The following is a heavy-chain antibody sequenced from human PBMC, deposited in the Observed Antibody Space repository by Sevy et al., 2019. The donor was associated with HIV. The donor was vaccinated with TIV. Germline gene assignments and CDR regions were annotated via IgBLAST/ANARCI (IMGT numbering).Heavy chain of an antibody. Sequence: ASVKVSCKASGYTFSSYGITWVRQAPGQGLEWMGWISTYNGDTNYAQKLQGRATMTTDTSTSTVYMDLRSLRFDETAVNYCASLDLSGSGWYGNGMDVWGQGTTVTVSS. CDR3: ASLDLSGSGWYGNGMDV. J-gene: IGHJ6*02. CDR1: GYTFSSYG. CDR2: ISTYNGDT. D-gene: IGHD6-19*01. V-gene: IGHV1-18*01.